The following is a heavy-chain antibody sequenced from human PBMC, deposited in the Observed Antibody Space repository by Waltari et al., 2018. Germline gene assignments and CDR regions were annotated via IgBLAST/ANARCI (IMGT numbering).Heavy chain of an antibody. Sequence: EVQLLESGGGLVQPGGSLRLSCAASGFTFSSYAMSWVRQAPGKGGGWVSAMRGRGGSTYDADSVKGRFTSSRDNSKNTLYLQMNSLRAEDTAVYYCAKDADGYNPYYFDYWGQGTLVTVSS. J-gene: IGHJ4*02. CDR1: GFTFSSYA. D-gene: IGHD5-12*01. CDR3: AKDADGYNPYYFDY. V-gene: IGHV3-23*01. CDR2: MRGRGGST.